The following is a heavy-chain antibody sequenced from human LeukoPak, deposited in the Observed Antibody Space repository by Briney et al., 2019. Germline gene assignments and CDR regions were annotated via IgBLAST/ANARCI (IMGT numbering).Heavy chain of an antibody. V-gene: IGHV1-69*13. CDR3: ARDILGYYDFWSGQFDS. CDR1: GDAFSSYT. J-gene: IGHJ4*02. CDR2: IIPIFDSA. D-gene: IGHD3-3*01. Sequence: SVKVSCKASGDAFSSYTISWVRQAPGQGFEWMGGIIPIFDSANYAQNFQGRVTITADESTSTFYMALSSLRSEDTAVYYCARDILGYYDFWSGQFDSWGQGTLVIVSS.